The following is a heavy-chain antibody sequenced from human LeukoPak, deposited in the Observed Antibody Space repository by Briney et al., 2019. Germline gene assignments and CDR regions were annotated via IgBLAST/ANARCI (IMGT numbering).Heavy chain of an antibody. J-gene: IGHJ4*02. CDR1: NFTFSSSV. CDR3: ARDRGTQWNVLNYFFDY. CDR2: VSRDGINT. Sequence: AGGSLRLSCAASNFTFSSSVMHWVRQAPGKGLEWVAVVSRDGINTFHADSVKGRFTISRDNSKNTLYLEMNSLRAEDTAVYYCARDRGTQWNVLNYFFDYWGQGTLVTVSS. D-gene: IGHD2-8*01. V-gene: IGHV3-30*03.